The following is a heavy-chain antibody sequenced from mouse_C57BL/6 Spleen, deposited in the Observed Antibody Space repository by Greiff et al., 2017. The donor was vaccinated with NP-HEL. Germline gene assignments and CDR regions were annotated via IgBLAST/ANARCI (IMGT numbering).Heavy chain of an antibody. V-gene: IGHV2-2*01. CDR2: IWSGGST. D-gene: IGHD2-1*01. Sequence: QVQLKQSGPGLVQPSQSLSITCTVSGFSLTSYGVHWVRQSPGKGLEWLGVIWSGGSTDYNAAFISRLSISNDNSKSQVFFKMNSLQADDTAIYYCARRGNYGLNYYAMDYWGQGTSVTVSS. J-gene: IGHJ4*01. CDR3: ARRGNYGLNYYAMDY. CDR1: GFSLTSYG.